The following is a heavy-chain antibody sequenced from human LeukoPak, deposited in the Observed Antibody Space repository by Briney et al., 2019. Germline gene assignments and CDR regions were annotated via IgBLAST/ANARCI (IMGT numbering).Heavy chain of an antibody. Sequence: PSETLSLTCTVSGGSISSTTRYRAWIRQSPGKGLEWIGNIYYSGNTYYNPSLRSRLTISVDTSKNHFSLRLSSVTASDTAVYYCTSVMLPVARNWFDPWGQGTLVTVSS. CDR3: TSVMLPVARNWFDP. CDR2: IYYSGNT. V-gene: IGHV4-39*02. J-gene: IGHJ5*02. D-gene: IGHD2-2*01. CDR1: GGSISSTTRY.